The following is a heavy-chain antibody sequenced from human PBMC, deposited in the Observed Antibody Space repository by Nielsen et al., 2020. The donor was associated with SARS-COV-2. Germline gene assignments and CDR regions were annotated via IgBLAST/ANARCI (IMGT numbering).Heavy chain of an antibody. Sequence: SETLSLTCAVYGGSFSGYYWSWIRQPPGKGLEWIGEINHSGSTNYNPSLMSRVTISVDTSKNQFSLKLSSVTAADTAVYYCARSRDSSGWYVNFDYWGQGTLVTVSS. CDR1: GGSFSGYY. V-gene: IGHV4-34*01. CDR3: ARSRDSSGWYVNFDY. CDR2: INHSGST. J-gene: IGHJ4*02. D-gene: IGHD6-19*01.